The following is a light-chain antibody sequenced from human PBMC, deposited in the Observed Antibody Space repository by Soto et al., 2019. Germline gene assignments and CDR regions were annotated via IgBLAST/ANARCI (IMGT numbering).Light chain of an antibody. CDR2: DVS. CDR3: RSYTSSSTLV. Sequence: QSALTQPDSVSGSPGQSITISCTGTSSDVGGYNYVSWYLQHPGKAPKLIIYDVSNRPSGVSNRFSGSKSGNTASLTISGLQAEDEGDYYCRSYTSSSTLVFGGETKLTVL. V-gene: IGLV2-14*03. CDR1: SSDVGGYNY. J-gene: IGLJ2*01.